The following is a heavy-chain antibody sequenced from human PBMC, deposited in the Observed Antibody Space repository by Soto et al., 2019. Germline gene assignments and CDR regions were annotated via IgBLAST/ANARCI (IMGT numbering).Heavy chain of an antibody. V-gene: IGHV3-30*18. D-gene: IGHD1-1*01. J-gene: IGHJ6*02. CDR1: GFTFSSYG. CDR3: AKDLKNGNYGMDV. Sequence: GGSLRLSCAASGFTFSSYGMHWVRQAPGKGLEWVAVISYDGSNKYYADSVKGRFTISRDNSTNTLYLQMNSLRAEDTAVYYCAKDLKNGNYGMDVWGQGTTVTVSS. CDR2: ISYDGSNK.